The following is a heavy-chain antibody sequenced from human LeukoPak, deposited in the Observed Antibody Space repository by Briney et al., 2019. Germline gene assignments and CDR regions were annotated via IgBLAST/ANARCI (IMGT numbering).Heavy chain of an antibody. J-gene: IGHJ4*02. Sequence: SETLSLTCTVSGYSISSGYYWGWIRQPPGKGLEWIGSIYHSGSTYYNPSLKSRVTISVDTSKNQFSLKLSSVTAADTAVYYCAREGPTSFSDYWRQGTLVTVSS. CDR3: AREGPTSFSDY. CDR2: IYHSGST. D-gene: IGHD1-1*01. V-gene: IGHV4-38-2*02. CDR1: GYSISSGYY.